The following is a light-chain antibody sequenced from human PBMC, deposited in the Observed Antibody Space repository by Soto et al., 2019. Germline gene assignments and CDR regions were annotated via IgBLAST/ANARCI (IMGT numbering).Light chain of an antibody. Sequence: DIQITQSPSSLSASVGDRVTITCRASQNIDRHLNWYQQKPGKAPKLLIYGTSTLQSGVPSRISGSGSGTDFALTISSLQPEDFATYYCQQSYSAPLTFGGGTKVDIK. J-gene: IGKJ4*01. CDR1: QNIDRH. CDR2: GTS. CDR3: QQSYSAPLT. V-gene: IGKV1-39*01.